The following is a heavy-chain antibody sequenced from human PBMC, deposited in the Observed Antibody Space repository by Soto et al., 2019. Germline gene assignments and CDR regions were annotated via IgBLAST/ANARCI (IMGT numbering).Heavy chain of an antibody. J-gene: IGHJ5*02. D-gene: IGHD6-6*01. Sequence: PGGSLTLSCAASGFTFSSYSMNWVRRAPGKGLEWVSSVSSSSSYIYYADSVKGRFTISRDNAKNSLYLQMNSLRAEDTAVYYCARPQSSSSAVWWFDPWGQGTLVTVSS. V-gene: IGHV3-21*01. CDR2: VSSSSSYI. CDR3: ARPQSSSSAVWWFDP. CDR1: GFTFSSYS.